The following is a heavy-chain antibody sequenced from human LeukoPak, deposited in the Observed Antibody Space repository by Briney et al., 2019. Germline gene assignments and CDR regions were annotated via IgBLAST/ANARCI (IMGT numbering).Heavy chain of an antibody. V-gene: IGHV3-7*01. CDR3: ATYDNWVAGDV. CDR1: GFTFKDYW. J-gene: IGHJ6*02. D-gene: IGHD1-1*01. CDR2: INKEGNEE. Sequence: GGSLRLSCAASGFTFKDYWMSWVRQAPGKGPEWVTNINKEGNEEHFVDSVKGRFTVSRDNAKNSLFLQMNSLRVEDTAVYYCATYDNWVAGDVWGQGTTVSVSS.